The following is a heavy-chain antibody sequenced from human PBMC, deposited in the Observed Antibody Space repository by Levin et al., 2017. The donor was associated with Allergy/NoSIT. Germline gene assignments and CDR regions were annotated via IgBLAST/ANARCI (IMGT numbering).Heavy chain of an antibody. J-gene: IGHJ4*02. D-gene: IGHD5-18*01. CDR1: GGSISSYY. V-gene: IGHV4-59*01. Sequence: GSLRLSCSVSGGSISSYYWSWIRQSPGKGLEWIGYIYSSGDTNYNPSLKSRVTLSVDTSKNQFSLKLTSVTAADTAVYYCARARYSNLFDYWGQGTLVTVSS. CDR2: IYSSGDT. CDR3: ARARYSNLFDY.